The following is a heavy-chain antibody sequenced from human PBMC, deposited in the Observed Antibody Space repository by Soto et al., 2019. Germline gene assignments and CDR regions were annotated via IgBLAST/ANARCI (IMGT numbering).Heavy chain of an antibody. J-gene: IGHJ5*02. Sequence: SETLSLTCAISGDSVSSNSAAWNWIRQSPSRGLEWLGRTYYRSKWYKEYAASVRSRITINPDTSKNQFSLQLNSVSPEDTAVYYCVRTVGWLDPWGQGILVTVSS. CDR1: GDSVSSNSAA. V-gene: IGHV6-1*01. CDR2: TYYRSKWYK. D-gene: IGHD2-15*01. CDR3: VRTVGWLDP.